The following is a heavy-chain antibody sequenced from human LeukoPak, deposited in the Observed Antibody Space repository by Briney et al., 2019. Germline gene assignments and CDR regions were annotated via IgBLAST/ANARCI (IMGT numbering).Heavy chain of an antibody. V-gene: IGHV4-4*07. CDR1: GGSISSYY. CDR3: ARDSTTWHGGLFDY. CDR2: IYTSGNT. D-gene: IGHD6-13*01. Sequence: SETLSLTCTVSGGSISSYYWSWLRQPAGKGLEWTGRIYTSGNTNYNPSLKSRVTMSVDTSKNQFSLKLNSVTAADTAVYYCARDSTTWHGGLFDYWGQGTLVTVSS. J-gene: IGHJ4*02.